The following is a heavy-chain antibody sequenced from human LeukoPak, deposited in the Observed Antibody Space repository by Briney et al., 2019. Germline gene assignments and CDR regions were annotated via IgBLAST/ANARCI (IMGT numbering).Heavy chain of an antibody. CDR2: ISAYNGNT. D-gene: IGHD3-22*01. CDR1: GYTFTSYG. V-gene: IGHV1-18*01. J-gene: IGHJ4*02. CDR3: ARVADSSGYPGEFDY. Sequence: ASVKVSCKASGYTFTSYGISWVRQAPGQGLEWMGWISAYNGNTNYAQKLQGRVTMTTDTSTSTAYMELRSLRSDDTAVYYCARVADSSGYPGEFDYWGQGTLVTVSS.